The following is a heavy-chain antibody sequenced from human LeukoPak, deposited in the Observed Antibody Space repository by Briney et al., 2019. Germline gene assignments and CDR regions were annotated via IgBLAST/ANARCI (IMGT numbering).Heavy chain of an antibody. CDR3: ARESSGWYDQYFQH. D-gene: IGHD6-19*01. J-gene: IGHJ1*01. CDR1: GVSISSYY. CDR2: IYYSGST. Sequence: SETLSLTCTVSGVSISSYYWSWIRQPPGKGLEWIGDIYYSGSTSYNPSLKSRVTISVDTSKNQFSLKLSSVTAADTAVYYCARESSGWYDQYFQHWGQGTLVSVSS. V-gene: IGHV4-59*01.